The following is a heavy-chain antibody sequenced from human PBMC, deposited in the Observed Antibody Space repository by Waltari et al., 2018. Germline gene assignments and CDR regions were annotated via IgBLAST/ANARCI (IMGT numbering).Heavy chain of an antibody. V-gene: IGHV4-59*02. D-gene: IGHD3-22*01. J-gene: IGHJ2*01. CDR3: ARNYDTNGRYRIPYWSFDL. Sequence: QVHLQESGPGLVKPSEILSLSCTVSGGSVDSLYFSCIRQSPGRGLEWFGVVYYTGRTDYNPSLRSRVTISMDTSRSQFSLRLTSVTAADTAVYYCARNYDTNGRYRIPYWSFDLWGPGTLVSVSS. CDR2: VYYTGRT. CDR1: GGSVDSLY.